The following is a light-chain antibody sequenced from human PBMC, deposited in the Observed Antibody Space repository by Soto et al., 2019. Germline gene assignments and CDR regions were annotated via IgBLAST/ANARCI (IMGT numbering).Light chain of an antibody. V-gene: IGLV2-18*02. Sequence: QSALTQPPSVSGSPGQSVTISCTGTSSDVGSYNRVSWYQQPPGTAPKLMIYEVSNRPSGVSDRFSGSKSGNTASLTISGLQAEDEADYYCSSYTSRSVVFGGGTKVTVL. J-gene: IGLJ2*01. CDR3: SSYTSRSVV. CDR2: EVS. CDR1: SSDVGSYNR.